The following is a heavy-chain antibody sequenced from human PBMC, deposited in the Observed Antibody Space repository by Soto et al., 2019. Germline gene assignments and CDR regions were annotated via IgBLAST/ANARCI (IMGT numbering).Heavy chain of an antibody. D-gene: IGHD4-17*01. CDR2: INPNSGNT. CDR3: ARTHYGANVDY. J-gene: IGHJ4*02. V-gene: IGHV1-8*01. Sequence: QVQLVQSGAEVKKPGASVKVSCKASGYTFTSYDINWLRQATGQGLEWMGWINPNSGNTDYAQKVQGRVTMYRKTTRSTAYMELSSLRSEDTAVYSCARTHYGANVDYWGQGTLVTVSS. CDR1: GYTFTSYD.